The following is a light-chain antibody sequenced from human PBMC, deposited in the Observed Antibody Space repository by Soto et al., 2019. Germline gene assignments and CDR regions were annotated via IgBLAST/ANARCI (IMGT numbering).Light chain of an antibody. CDR2: GAA. CDR3: QQYAGSVFT. CDR1: QSLTSSY. V-gene: IGKV3-20*01. J-gene: IGKJ3*01. Sequence: EIVLTQSPGTLSLSPGERATLSCRASQSLTSSYIAWYQQKPGQVPGLLISGAATRATGIPERFSGSGSGTDFTLTISRVESEDFAVYYCQQYAGSVFTFGPGTKVDIK.